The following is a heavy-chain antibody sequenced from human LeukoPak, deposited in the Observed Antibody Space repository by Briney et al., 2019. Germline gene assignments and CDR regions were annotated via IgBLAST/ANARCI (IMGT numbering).Heavy chain of an antibody. D-gene: IGHD3-10*01. CDR3: AREGTEDLDY. CDR2: IYPSGGST. Sequence: ASVKVSCKASGYTFTSYYMHWVRQAPGQGLEWMGIIYPSGGSTSYAQKFQGRVTVTRDTSTSTVYMELSSLRSEDTAVYYCAREGTEDLDYWGQGTLVTVSS. V-gene: IGHV1-46*01. J-gene: IGHJ4*02. CDR1: GYTFTSYY.